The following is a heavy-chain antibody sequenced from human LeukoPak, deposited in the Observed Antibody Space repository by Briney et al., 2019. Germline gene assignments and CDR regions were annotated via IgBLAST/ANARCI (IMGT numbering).Heavy chain of an antibody. CDR2: IIPIFGTA. CDR1: GGTFSSYA. J-gene: IGHJ6*03. V-gene: IGHV1-69*05. D-gene: IGHD4-17*01. CDR3: ARGIADYGDHYYYYMDV. Sequence: ASVKVSCKASGGTFSSYAISWVRQAPGQGLEGMGRIIPIFGTANYAQKFQGRVTITTDESTSTAYMELSSLRSEDTAVYYCARGIADYGDHYYYYMDVWGKGTTVTVSS.